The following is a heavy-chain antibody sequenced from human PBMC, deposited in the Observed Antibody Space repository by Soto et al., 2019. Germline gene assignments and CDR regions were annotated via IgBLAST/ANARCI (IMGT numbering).Heavy chain of an antibody. D-gene: IGHD1-7*01. J-gene: IGHJ5*02. V-gene: IGHV3-30*18. CDR2: ISYDGTKK. CDR1: GFTFSSHG. Sequence: ESGGGVVQPGTSLKLSCAASGFTFSSHGMHWVRQAPGKGLEWVAVISYDGTKKYYGDSLKGRFTISRDNSNNTLSLQMNSLRTEDTAVYYCAKGGRGNYFDPWGQGTLVTVSS. CDR3: AKGGRGNYFDP.